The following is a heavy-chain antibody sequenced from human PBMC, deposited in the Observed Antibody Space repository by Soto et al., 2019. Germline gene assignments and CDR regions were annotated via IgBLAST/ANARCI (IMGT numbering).Heavy chain of an antibody. CDR2: IYNSGST. J-gene: IGHJ4*02. D-gene: IGHD4-17*01. Sequence: SETLSLTCTVSGVSISSDYWTWIRQPPGKGLEWIGYIYNSGSTNYNPALKSRVTMSLDTSENQFSLKVSSVTAADTAVYYCASLNKRYGTDYWGQGTPVTVSS. V-gene: IGHV4-59*08. CDR3: ASLNKRYGTDY. CDR1: GVSISSDY.